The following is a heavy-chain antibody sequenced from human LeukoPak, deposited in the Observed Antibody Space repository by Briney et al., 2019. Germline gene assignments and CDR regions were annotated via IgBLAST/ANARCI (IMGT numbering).Heavy chain of an antibody. CDR2: IQYDETNK. V-gene: IGHV3-30*02. CDR1: GIIFSSYG. Sequence: GGSLRLSCAASGIIFSSYGMHWVRQAPGKGLEWVAFIQYDETNKYYTDSVKGRFTISRDKSKNTLYLQMNSLRPEDTAVYYCAKDGPPVDYWGQGTLVTVSS. J-gene: IGHJ4*02. CDR3: AKDGPPVDY.